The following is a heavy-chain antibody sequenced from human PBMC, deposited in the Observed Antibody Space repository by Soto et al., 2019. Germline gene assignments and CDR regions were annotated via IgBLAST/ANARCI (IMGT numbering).Heavy chain of an antibody. CDR2: ISSNGGST. CDR3: VKDPHTSSWYIGYYFDF. J-gene: IGHJ4*02. D-gene: IGHD6-13*01. CDR1: GCNFSNYA. Sequence: GGSQRLPYSASGCNFSNYAIHWIRQAPGKGLEYVSAISSNGGSTYYGDSVRARFTISRDNSKNTLYLQMSSLRPEDTAVYYCVKDPHTSSWYIGYYFDFWGQGTLVTVSS. V-gene: IGHV3-64D*06.